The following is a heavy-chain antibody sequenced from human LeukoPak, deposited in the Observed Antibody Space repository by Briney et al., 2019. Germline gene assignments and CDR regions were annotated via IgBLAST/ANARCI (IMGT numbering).Heavy chain of an antibody. CDR2: IYYSGST. V-gene: IGHV4-59*01. CDR3: ARVTLDGSGMWSYYYGMDV. CDR1: GGSISSYY. J-gene: IGHJ6*02. Sequence: SETLSLTCTASGGSISSYYWSWIRQPPGKGLEWIGYIYYSGSTNYNPSLKSRVTISLDTSKNQFSLKVSSVTAADTAVYYCARVTLDGSGMWSYYYGMDVWGQGTTVTVSS. D-gene: IGHD3-10*01.